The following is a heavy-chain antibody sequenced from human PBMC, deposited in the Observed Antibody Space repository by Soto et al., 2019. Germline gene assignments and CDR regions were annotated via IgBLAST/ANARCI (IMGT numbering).Heavy chain of an antibody. CDR2: IYSGDET. V-gene: IGHV3-66*01. Sequence: DVQLVESGGDLVQPGGSLRLSCAASGFIVSYNYMKWVRRDPGKGLECISVIYSGDETYYADYVKGRFTISRDKSKEKLYIQMNSLRAEDTAVYYCAIHFGGGAVVWRKGTTVTVSS. D-gene: IGHD3-10*01. CDR1: GFIVSYNY. J-gene: IGHJ6*04. CDR3: AIHFGGGAVV.